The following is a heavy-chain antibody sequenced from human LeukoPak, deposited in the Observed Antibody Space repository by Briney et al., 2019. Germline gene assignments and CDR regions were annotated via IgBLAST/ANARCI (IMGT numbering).Heavy chain of an antibody. CDR1: GFTVSSNY. V-gene: IGHV3-53*01. Sequence: GGSLRLSCAASGFTVSSNYMSWVRQAPGKGLEWVSVIYSGGSTYYADSVKGRFTISRDNSKNTLYLQMNSLRAEDTAVYYCARDQGTMVLGYWGQGTLVTVSS. D-gene: IGHD3-10*01. CDR2: IYSGGST. J-gene: IGHJ4*02. CDR3: ARDQGTMVLGY.